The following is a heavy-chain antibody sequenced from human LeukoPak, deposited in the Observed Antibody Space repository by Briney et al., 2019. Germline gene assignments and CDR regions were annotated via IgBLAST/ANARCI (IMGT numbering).Heavy chain of an antibody. J-gene: IGHJ4*02. CDR3: ARDTLGYFDY. V-gene: IGHV3-33*01. CDR1: GSTFSSYG. Sequence: QPGRCLRLSCAASGSTFSSYGMRWVRQAPGKGLEWVAVIWYDGSNKYYADSVKGRFTISRDNSKNTLYLQMNSLRAEDTAVYYCARDTLGYFDYWGQGTLVTDSS. CDR2: IWYDGSNK.